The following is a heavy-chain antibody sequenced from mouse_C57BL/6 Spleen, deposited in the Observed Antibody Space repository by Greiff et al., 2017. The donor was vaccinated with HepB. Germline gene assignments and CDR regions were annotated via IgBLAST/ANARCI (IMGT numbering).Heavy chain of an antibody. CDR3: ARRKGTFYFDY. CDR2: IHPNSGST. J-gene: IGHJ2*01. Sequence: QVQLQQPGAELVKPGASVKLSCKASGYTFTSYWMHWVKQRPGQGLEWIGMIHPNSGSTNYNEKFKSKATLTVDKSSSTAYMQLSSLTSEDSAVYYCARRKGTFYFDYWGQGTTLTVSS. D-gene: IGHD5-1*01. CDR1: GYTFTSYW. V-gene: IGHV1-64*01.